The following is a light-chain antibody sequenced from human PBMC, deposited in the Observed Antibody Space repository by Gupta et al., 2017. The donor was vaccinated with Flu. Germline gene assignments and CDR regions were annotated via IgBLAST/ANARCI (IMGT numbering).Light chain of an antibody. CDR3: QQYSNSRTFT. CDR1: QSVNSGY. V-gene: IGKV3-20*01. J-gene: IGKJ3*01. CDR2: GAS. Sequence: EIVLTQSPGTLSLSPGERATLSCRASQSVNSGYLAWYQQRPGQAPRLLIYGASVRATGIPDRFSGSGSGTDFTLTISRLEPEDFGVYYCQQYSNSRTFTSGPGTRVDIK.